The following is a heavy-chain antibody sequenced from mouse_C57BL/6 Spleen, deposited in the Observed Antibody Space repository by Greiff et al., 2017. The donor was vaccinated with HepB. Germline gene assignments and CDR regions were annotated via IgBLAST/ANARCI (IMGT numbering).Heavy chain of an antibody. CDR1: GYAFSSYW. V-gene: IGHV1-80*01. D-gene: IGHD1-1*01. J-gene: IGHJ3*01. CDR3: ASYDTTVPLFAY. Sequence: VQLQQSGAELVKPGASVKISCKASGYAFSSYWMNWVKQRPGKGLEWIGQIYPGDGDTNYNGKFKGKATLTADKSSSTAYIQLSSLTSEDSAVYFCASYDTTVPLFAYWGQGTLVPVSA. CDR2: IYPGDGDT.